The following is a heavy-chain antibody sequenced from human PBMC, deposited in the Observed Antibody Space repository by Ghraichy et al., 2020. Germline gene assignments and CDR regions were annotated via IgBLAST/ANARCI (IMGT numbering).Heavy chain of an antibody. J-gene: IGHJ6*01. Sequence: GGSLRLSCAASGFTFRNYGMHWVRQAPGKGLEWVAVISYDGTDKYYADSVKGRFTISRDNSKNTMYLQMNSPRAEDTAVYYCARNRIKFGESKGTDVWGQGTTVIVSS. CDR2: ISYDGTDK. D-gene: IGHD3-10*01. CDR3: ARNRIKFGESKGTDV. V-gene: IGHV3-30*03. CDR1: GFTFRNYG.